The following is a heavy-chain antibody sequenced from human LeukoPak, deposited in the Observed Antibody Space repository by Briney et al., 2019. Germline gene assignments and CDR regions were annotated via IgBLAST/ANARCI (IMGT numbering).Heavy chain of an antibody. D-gene: IGHD5-24*01. V-gene: IGHV3-30-3*01. Sequence: GGSLRLSCAGSGFIFSNYAMSWVRQAPGKGLEWVAVISYDGSNKYYADSVKGRFTISRDNSKNTLYLQMNSLRAEDTAVYYCARELDGYNWGDYWGQGTLVTVSS. CDR3: ARELDGYNWGDY. CDR2: ISYDGSNK. CDR1: GFIFSNYA. J-gene: IGHJ4*02.